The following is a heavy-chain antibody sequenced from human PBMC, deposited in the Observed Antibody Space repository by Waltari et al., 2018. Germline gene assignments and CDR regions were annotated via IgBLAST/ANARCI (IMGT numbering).Heavy chain of an antibody. D-gene: IGHD5-12*01. CDR3: AGDAGYHGPGWCGP. CDR1: GDTFTKSY. Sequence: AQLVQSGAEAKKSGASANDSCKDPGDTFTKSYMQWMRQSPGEGLEWIGWVNPDSGSTKHVHKVRSRVARARDTSISRAYGGMINLTLGEAAIDYCAGDAGYHGPGWCGPWGRGTRLIISS. V-gene: IGHV1-2*07. J-gene: IGHJ4*03. CDR2: VNPDSGST.